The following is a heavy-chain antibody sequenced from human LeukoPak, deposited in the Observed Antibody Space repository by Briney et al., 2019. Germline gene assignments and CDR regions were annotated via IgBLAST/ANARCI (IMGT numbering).Heavy chain of an antibody. CDR3: ARAGGTSWADY. D-gene: IGHD6-13*01. V-gene: IGHV3-7*01. Sequence: GGSLRLSCEASGFTFRDYWMTWVRPAPGKGLEWVANVKQDGTEKFYVDSVKGRFTISRDNGKNSLYLQMNSLRVEDTAIYYCARAGGTSWADYWGQGTLVTVSS. CDR1: GFTFRDYW. CDR2: VKQDGTEK. J-gene: IGHJ4*02.